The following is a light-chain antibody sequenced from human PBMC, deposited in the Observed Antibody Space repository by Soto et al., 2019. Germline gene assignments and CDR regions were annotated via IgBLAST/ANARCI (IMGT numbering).Light chain of an antibody. V-gene: IGKV3-15*01. CDR3: QQYNSWPPIT. CDR2: GAS. Sequence: EIVLTQSPATLSLSPGERASLSCRATQTVNNKVVWYQHKPGQAPRLIIYGASTRATGIPARFSGSGSGTEFTLSISSLQSEDFAVYYCQQYNSWPPITFGQGTRLEIK. CDR1: QTVNNK. J-gene: IGKJ5*01.